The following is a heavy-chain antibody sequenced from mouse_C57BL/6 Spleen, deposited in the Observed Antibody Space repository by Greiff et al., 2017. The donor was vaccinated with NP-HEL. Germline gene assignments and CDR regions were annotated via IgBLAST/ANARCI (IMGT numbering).Heavy chain of an antibody. CDR3: ASSIYYDYDGPFDY. CDR1: GYAFSSSW. CDR2: IYPGDGDT. Sequence: VKVVESGPELVKPGASVKISCKASGYAFSSSWMNWVKQRPGKGLEWIGRIYPGDGDTNYNGKFKGKATLTADKSSSTAYMQLSSLTSEDSAVYFCASSIYYDYDGPFDYWGQGTTLTVSS. J-gene: IGHJ2*01. V-gene: IGHV1-82*01. D-gene: IGHD2-4*01.